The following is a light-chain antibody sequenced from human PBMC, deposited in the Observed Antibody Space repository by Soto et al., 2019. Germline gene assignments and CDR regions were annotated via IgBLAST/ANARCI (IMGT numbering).Light chain of an antibody. CDR3: QQRSNWPPIT. J-gene: IGKJ5*01. Sequence: EIVLTQSPGTLSLSPGERATLSCRASQSVSSRLAWYQQKPGQAPRLLISGASSRATGIPARFSGSGSGTDFTLTISSLEPEDFAVYYCQQRSNWPPITFGQGTRLEI. CDR2: GAS. CDR1: QSVSSR. V-gene: IGKV3-11*01.